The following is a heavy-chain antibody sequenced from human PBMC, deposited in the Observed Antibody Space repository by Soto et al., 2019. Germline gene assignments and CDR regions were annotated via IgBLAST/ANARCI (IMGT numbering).Heavy chain of an antibody. V-gene: IGHV3-74*03. D-gene: IGHD5-18*01. Sequence: KVLVSVSLFNGDGTDTKYADSVKGRFTISRDDSKHTVYLQMNSLKIDDTFVYYCNARRDWTAVDPLEYWGLGTLVTSPQ. J-gene: IGHJ4*02. CDR2: FNGDGTDT. CDR3: NARRDWTAVDPLEY.